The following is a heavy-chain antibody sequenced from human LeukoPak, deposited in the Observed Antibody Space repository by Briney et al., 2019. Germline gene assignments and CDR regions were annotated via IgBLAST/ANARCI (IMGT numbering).Heavy chain of an antibody. J-gene: IGHJ4*02. Sequence: PGGSLRLSCAASGFTFSSYAMSWVRQAPGKGLEWVSAISGSGGSAYYADSVKGRFTISRDNSKNTLYLQMNSLRAEDTAVYYCAKGPGVTHDSYFGYWGQGTLVTVSS. CDR2: ISGSGGSA. CDR3: AKGPGVTHDSYFGY. V-gene: IGHV3-23*01. D-gene: IGHD3-10*01. CDR1: GFTFSSYA.